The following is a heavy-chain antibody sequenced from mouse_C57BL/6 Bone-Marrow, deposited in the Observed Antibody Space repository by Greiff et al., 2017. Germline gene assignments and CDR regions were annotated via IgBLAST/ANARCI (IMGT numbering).Heavy chain of an antibody. J-gene: IGHJ3*01. V-gene: IGHV1-59*01. CDR3: ARSRDGYYPPWCAY. Sequence: VQLQQPGAELVRPGTSVKLSCKASGYTFTSYWMHWVKQRPGQGLEWIGVIDPSDSYTNYNQKFKGKATLTVDTSSSTAYMQLSSLTSEDSAVYYCARSRDGYYPPWCAYWGQGTLVTVSA. CDR1: GYTFTSYW. CDR2: IDPSDSYT. D-gene: IGHD2-3*01.